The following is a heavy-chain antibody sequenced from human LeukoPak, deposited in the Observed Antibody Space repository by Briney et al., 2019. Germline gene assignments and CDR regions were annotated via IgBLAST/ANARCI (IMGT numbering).Heavy chain of an antibody. CDR1: GGSISSSGYY. V-gene: IGHV4-61*05. D-gene: IGHD3-10*01. Sequence: SETLSLTCTVSGGSISSSGYYWSWIRQHPGKGLEWIGYIYYSGSTNYNPSLKSRVTISVDTSKNQFSLKLSSVTAADTAVYYCARHKYGSGSYLNWFDPWGQGTLVTVSS. J-gene: IGHJ5*02. CDR2: IYYSGST. CDR3: ARHKYGSGSYLNWFDP.